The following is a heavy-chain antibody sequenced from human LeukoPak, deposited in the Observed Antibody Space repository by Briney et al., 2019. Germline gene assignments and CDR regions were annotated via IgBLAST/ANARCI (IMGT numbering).Heavy chain of an antibody. Sequence: SETLSLTCTASGGPISSYYWSWIRQPPGKGLEWIGYIYYSGSTNYNPSLKSRVTISVDTSKNQFSLKLSSVTAADTAVYYCARAYSGSYSPFDYWGQGTLVTVSS. CDR3: ARAYSGSYSPFDY. CDR1: GGPISSYY. V-gene: IGHV4-59*01. D-gene: IGHD1-26*01. CDR2: IYYSGST. J-gene: IGHJ4*02.